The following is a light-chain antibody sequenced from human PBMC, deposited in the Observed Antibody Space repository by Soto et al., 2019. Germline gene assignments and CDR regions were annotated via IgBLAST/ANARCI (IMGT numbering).Light chain of an antibody. CDR2: WAS. Sequence: DIVMTQSPDSLAVSLGERATINCKSSQSVLFSSNNKNYLAWYQQKPGQPPKLLIYWASTRESGVPNRFSGSGSGTDFTLTISSLQAEDVAVYYCKQSYSTPITFGQGTRREIK. J-gene: IGKJ5*01. V-gene: IGKV4-1*01. CDR1: QSVLFSSNNKNY. CDR3: KQSYSTPIT.